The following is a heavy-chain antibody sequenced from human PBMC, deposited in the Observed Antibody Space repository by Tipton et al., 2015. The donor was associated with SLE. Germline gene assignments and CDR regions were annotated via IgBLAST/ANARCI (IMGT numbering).Heavy chain of an antibody. D-gene: IGHD4-17*01. CDR1: GFTFSDYY. CDR3: ARDLTTVTSEYFDY. Sequence: SLRLSCAASGFTFSDYYMSWIRQAPGKGLEWLSYIVTTSATIYYADSVKGRFTISRDNAKNSLYLQMNSLRAEDTAVYYCARDLTTVTSEYFDYWGQGTLVTVSS. J-gene: IGHJ4*02. V-gene: IGHV3-11*04. CDR2: IVTTSATI.